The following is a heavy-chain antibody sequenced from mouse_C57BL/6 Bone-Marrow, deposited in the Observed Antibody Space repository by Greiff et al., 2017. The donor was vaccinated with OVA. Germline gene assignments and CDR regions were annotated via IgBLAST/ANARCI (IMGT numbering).Heavy chain of an antibody. CDR3: ARNQFYYYGSSYDY. V-gene: IGHV2-2*01. CDR1: GFSLTSYG. J-gene: IGHJ3*01. Sequence: QVQLQQSGPGLVQPSQSLSITCTVSGFSLTSYGVHWVRQSPGKGLEWLGVIWSGGSTDYNAAFISRLSISKDNSKSQVFFKMNSLQVDDTAIYYCARNQFYYYGSSYDYWGQGTLVTVSA. D-gene: IGHD1-1*01. CDR2: IWSGGST.